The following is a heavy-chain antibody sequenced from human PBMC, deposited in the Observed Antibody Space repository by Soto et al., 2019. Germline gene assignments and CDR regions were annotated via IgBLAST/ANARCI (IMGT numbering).Heavy chain of an antibody. CDR1: GGTFSSYA. CDR2: IIPIFGTA. CDR3: ARGGYSSTPNVFNWFDP. J-gene: IGHJ5*02. D-gene: IGHD6-13*01. Sequence: SVKVSCKASGGTFSSYAISWVRQAPGQGLEWMGGIIPIFGTANYAQKFQGRVTITADESTSTAYMELSSLRSEDTAVYYCARGGYSSTPNVFNWFDPWGQGTLVTVSS. V-gene: IGHV1-69*13.